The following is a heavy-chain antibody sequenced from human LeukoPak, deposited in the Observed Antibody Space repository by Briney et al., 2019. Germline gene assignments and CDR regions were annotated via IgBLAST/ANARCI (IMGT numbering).Heavy chain of an antibody. D-gene: IGHD3-10*01. Sequence: GGSLRLSCAAPGFTFSTYAMSWVRQAPGKGLEWVSAISDTGDRTYYTDSVKGRFTISRDNSKNTLYLQINSLRAEDTAVYYCAKDRFAELSPFDYWGQGTLVTVSS. V-gene: IGHV3-23*01. J-gene: IGHJ4*02. CDR2: ISDTGDRT. CDR3: AKDRFAELSPFDY. CDR1: GFTFSTYA.